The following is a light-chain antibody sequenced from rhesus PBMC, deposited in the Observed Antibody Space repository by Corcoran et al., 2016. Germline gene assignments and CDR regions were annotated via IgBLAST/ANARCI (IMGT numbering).Light chain of an antibody. CDR1: QDISNW. CDR2: NAS. Sequence: DIQMTQSPSSLSASVGDTVTITCRASQDISNWLAWYQQKPWKAPKLLIFNASSLQSGVPSRFSGSGSGTDFTLTITSLQSEDFATYYCQQYASRPYNFGQGTKLEIQ. CDR3: QQYASRPYN. J-gene: IGKJ2*01. V-gene: IGKV1-22*01.